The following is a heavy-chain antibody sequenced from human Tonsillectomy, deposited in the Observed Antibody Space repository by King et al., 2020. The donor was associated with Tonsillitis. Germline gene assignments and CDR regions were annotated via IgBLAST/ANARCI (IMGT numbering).Heavy chain of an antibody. J-gene: IGHJ5*02. CDR1: GYTFTNHE. CDR3: ARNRNGVDP. D-gene: IGHD2-8*01. Sequence: QLVQSGAEVKKPGASVKVSCKASGYTFTNHEILWVRQAPGQRLEWMGWINTDTGNTKYSQKFQDRVTITRDTSESIAYMELSSLRSEDTAVYFCARNRNGVDPWGQGTLVTVSS. V-gene: IGHV1-3*04. CDR2: INTDTGNT.